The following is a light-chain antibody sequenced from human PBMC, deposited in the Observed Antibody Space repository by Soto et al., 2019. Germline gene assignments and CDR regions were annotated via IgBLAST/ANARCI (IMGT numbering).Light chain of an antibody. CDR3: QQRTNWRGT. CDR1: ESVNNY. J-gene: IGKJ1*01. V-gene: IGKV3-11*01. Sequence: EIVLTQSPATLSLSPGERGTLSCRASESVNNYLAWYQQKPGQPPRLLIYDTSIRATGVPARFSGSGSGTDFTLTIGSLEPEDFAVYYCQQRTNWRGTFGQGTTVESK. CDR2: DTS.